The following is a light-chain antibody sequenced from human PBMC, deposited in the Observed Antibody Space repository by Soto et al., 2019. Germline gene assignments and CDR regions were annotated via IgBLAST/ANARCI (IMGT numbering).Light chain of an antibody. CDR1: SSDVGGYNY. J-gene: IGLJ1*01. V-gene: IGLV2-11*01. CDR2: DVS. Sequence: QSALTQPRSVSGSPGQSVTISCTGTSSDVGGYNYVSWYQQHPGKAPKLMIYDVSKRPSGVPDCFSGSKSGNTASLTISGLQAEDEADYYCCSYAGSYPLYVFGTGTKLTVL. CDR3: CSYAGSYPLYV.